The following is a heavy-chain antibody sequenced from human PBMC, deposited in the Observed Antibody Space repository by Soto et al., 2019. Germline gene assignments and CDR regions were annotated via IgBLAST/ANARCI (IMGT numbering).Heavy chain of an antibody. D-gene: IGHD1-1*01. CDR1: AFIFSDHS. V-gene: IGHV3-21*03. CDR3: ARDQRYLRQGHSDY. CDR2: IGDTGTFI. Sequence: EVRLVESGGGLVKPGGSLRLSCVGSAFIFSDHSMNWVRQAPGKGLEWVTSIGDTGTFIYYADSVKGRFTISRDNAKNSLFLQMDSLRPEDTAVYYCARDQRYLRQGHSDYWGQGTRVTVSS. J-gene: IGHJ4*02.